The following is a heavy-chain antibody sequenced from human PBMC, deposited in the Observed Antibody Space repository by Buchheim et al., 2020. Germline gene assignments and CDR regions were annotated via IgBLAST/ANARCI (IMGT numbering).Heavy chain of an antibody. Sequence: EVQLLESGGGLVQPGGSLRLSCAASGFTFSSYAMSWVRQAPGKGLEWVSAISGSGGSTYYADSVKGRFTISSDNSQNTLYLQMNSLRAEDTAVYYCAKGKGAYYDILTGYYDFDYWGQGTL. V-gene: IGHV3-23*01. J-gene: IGHJ4*02. D-gene: IGHD3-9*01. CDR3: AKGKGAYYDILTGYYDFDY. CDR1: GFTFSSYA. CDR2: ISGSGGST.